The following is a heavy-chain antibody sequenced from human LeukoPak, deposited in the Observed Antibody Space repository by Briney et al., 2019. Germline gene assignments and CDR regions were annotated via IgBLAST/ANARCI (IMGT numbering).Heavy chain of an antibody. J-gene: IGHJ4*02. CDR2: IYPGDSDT. D-gene: IGHD3-3*01. Sequence: GESLKISCKGSGYSFTSYWIGWVRQMPGKGLEWMGIIYPGDSDTRYSPSFQGQVTISADKSISTAYLQRSSLKASDTAMYYCARPAYYDFWSGYYAVYWGQGTLVTVSS. CDR3: ARPAYYDFWSGYYAVY. V-gene: IGHV5-51*01. CDR1: GYSFTSYW.